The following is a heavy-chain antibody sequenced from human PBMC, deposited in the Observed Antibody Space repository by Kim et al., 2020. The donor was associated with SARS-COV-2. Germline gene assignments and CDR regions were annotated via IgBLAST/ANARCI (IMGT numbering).Heavy chain of an antibody. J-gene: IGHJ4*02. V-gene: IGHV4-39*01. CDR3: ARHSDGYQLLLFQFDY. D-gene: IGHD2-2*01. Sequence: SLKSRFTISVDTSKNQFSLKLSSVTAADTAVYYCARHSDGYQLLLFQFDYWGQGTLVTVSS.